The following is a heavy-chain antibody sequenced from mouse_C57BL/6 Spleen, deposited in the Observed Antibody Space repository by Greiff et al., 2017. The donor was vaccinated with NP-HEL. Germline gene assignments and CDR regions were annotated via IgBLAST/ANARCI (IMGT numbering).Heavy chain of an antibody. Sequence: QVQLQQPGAELVRPGTSVKLSCKASGYTFTSYWMHWVKQRPGQGLEWIGVIDPSDSYTNYNQKFKGKATLTVDTSSSTAYMQLSSLTSADSAVYYCARRTVVATRYFDVWGTGTTVTVSS. CDR3: ARRTVVATRYFDV. V-gene: IGHV1-59*01. CDR1: GYTFTSYW. D-gene: IGHD1-1*01. CDR2: IDPSDSYT. J-gene: IGHJ1*03.